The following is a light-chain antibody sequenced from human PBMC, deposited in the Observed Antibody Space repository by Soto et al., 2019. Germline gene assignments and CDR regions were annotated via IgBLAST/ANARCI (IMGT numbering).Light chain of an antibody. Sequence: EIVLTQSPATLSLSPGERATLSCRASQSVSSYLAWYQQKPGQAPRLLIYDASNRATGIPARFSGSGSATDFTLTISSLEPEDFAVYYCQQRGNWLPTFGQGTKLEIK. CDR1: QSVSSY. J-gene: IGKJ2*01. CDR3: QQRGNWLPT. V-gene: IGKV3-11*01. CDR2: DAS.